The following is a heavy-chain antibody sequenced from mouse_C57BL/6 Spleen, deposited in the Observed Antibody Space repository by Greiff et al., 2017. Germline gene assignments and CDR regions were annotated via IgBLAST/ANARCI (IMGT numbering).Heavy chain of an antibody. D-gene: IGHD1-1*01. Sequence: QVQLQQPVAELVRPGTSVKLSCKASGYTFTSSWMHWVKQRPGQGLEWIGVIDPSDSYTNYNQKFKGKATLTVDTSSSTAYMQLSSLTSEDSAVYYCTRYYGSRLDYWGQGTTLTVSS. CDR3: TRYYGSRLDY. CDR1: GYTFTSSW. CDR2: IDPSDSYT. J-gene: IGHJ2*01. V-gene: IGHV1-59*01.